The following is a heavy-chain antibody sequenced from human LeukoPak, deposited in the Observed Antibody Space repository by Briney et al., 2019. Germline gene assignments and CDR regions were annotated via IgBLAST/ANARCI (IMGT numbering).Heavy chain of an antibody. Sequence: SETLSLTCTVSGGSFNNYYWSWIRQPPGKGLDWIGYIFYSGSTNYNPSLKSRVTISVDTSKNQFSLKLSSVTAADTAVYYCARGGSSGYDPFDYWGQGTLVTVSS. V-gene: IGHV4-59*08. J-gene: IGHJ4*02. CDR2: IFYSGST. CDR3: ARGGSSGYDPFDY. CDR1: GGSFNNYY. D-gene: IGHD5-12*01.